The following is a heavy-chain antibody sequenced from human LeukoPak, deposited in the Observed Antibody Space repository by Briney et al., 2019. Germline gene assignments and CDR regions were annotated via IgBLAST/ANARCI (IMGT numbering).Heavy chain of an antibody. J-gene: IGHJ4*02. D-gene: IGHD2-2*01. CDR3: AKATGGYCSSTSCRTDFDY. CDR2: ISWNSGSI. V-gene: IGHV3-9*01. Sequence: GGSLRPSCAASGFTFDDYAMHWVRQAPGKGLEWVSGISWNSGSIGYADSVKGRFTISRDNAKNSLYLQMNSLRAEDTALYYCAKATGGYCSSTSCRTDFDYWGQGTLVTVSS. CDR1: GFTFDDYA.